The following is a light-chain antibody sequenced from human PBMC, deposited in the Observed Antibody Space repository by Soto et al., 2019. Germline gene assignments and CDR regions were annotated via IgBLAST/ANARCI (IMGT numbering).Light chain of an antibody. Sequence: DIPITQPPSSLSASVGDRVAIACPASQTINTYLNRYQQKPGKAPNLLIYAASTLQSGVPSRFNGSGSGTDFTLTIICLQPEYFVTYYCTQSYSTPRSFGLGTKVEVK. CDR2: AAS. CDR1: QTINTY. J-gene: IGKJ1*01. CDR3: TQSYSTPRS. V-gene: IGKV1-39*01.